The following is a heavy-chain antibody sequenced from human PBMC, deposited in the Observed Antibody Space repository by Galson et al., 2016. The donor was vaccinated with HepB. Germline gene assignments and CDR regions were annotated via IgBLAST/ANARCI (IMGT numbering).Heavy chain of an antibody. CDR3: ARETLGYCGGDCYSGGWFDP. D-gene: IGHD2-21*02. CDR1: GFSLSSSGVG. CDR2: IYWDDDK. V-gene: IGHV2-5*02. Sequence: LVKPTQTLTLTCTFSGFSLSSSGVGVGWIRQPPGKALEWLALIYWDDDKRYSPSLKSRLTITKDTSKNQVVLTMTNVDPVDTATYYCARETLGYCGGDCYSGGWFDPWGQGPRAPSPQ. J-gene: IGHJ5*02.